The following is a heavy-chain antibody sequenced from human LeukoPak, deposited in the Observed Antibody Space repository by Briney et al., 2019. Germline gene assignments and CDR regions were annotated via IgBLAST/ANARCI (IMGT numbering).Heavy chain of an antibody. J-gene: IGHJ4*02. Sequence: GGSLRLSCAASGFTFSSYSMNWVRQAPGKGLEWVSYISSSSTIYYSDAVKGRFTISRDNAKNSLYLQMNTLRAEDTAVYYCARGYRSWSDFWGQGTLVTVSS. D-gene: IGHD6-6*01. CDR3: ARGYRSWSDF. CDR2: ISSSSTI. V-gene: IGHV3-48*01. CDR1: GFTFSSYS.